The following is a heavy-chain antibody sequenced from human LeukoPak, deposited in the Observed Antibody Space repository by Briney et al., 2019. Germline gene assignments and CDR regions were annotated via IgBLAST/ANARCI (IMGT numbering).Heavy chain of an antibody. CDR3: ARECSTSTCLEFDC. J-gene: IGHJ4*02. CDR1: GYTFTNYG. CDR2: ISPYTGNT. V-gene: IGHV1-18*01. Sequence: GASVKVSCKASGYTFTNYGISWVRQAPGQGLEWMGWISPYTGNTNYAQKLQGRVTMTTETSTSTAYMELRSLRSDDTAVYYCARECSTSTCLEFDCWGQGTLVTVSS. D-gene: IGHD1-1*01.